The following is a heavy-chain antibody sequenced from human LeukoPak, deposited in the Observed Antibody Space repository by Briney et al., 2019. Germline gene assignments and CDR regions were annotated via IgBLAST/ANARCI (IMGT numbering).Heavy chain of an antibody. D-gene: IGHD3-9*01. CDR3: ARRSDYDILTGYSNSRFDP. CDR2: INHSGST. CDR1: GESFSGYY. V-gene: IGHV4-34*01. Sequence: SETLSLACAVYGESFSGYYWSWIRQPPGKGLEWIGEINHSGSTNNNPTLKSRVTISVDTSKNQFSLKLSSVTAADTAVYYCARRSDYDILTGYSNSRFDPWGQGTLVTVSS. J-gene: IGHJ5*02.